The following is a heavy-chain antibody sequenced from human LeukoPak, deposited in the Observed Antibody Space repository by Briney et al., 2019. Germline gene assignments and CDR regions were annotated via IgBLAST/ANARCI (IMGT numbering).Heavy chain of an antibody. J-gene: IGHJ3*02. CDR3: ASPLYGGNDLDAFDI. V-gene: IGHV1-2*02. Sequence: ASVKVSCKASGYTFTGYYMHWVRQAPGQGLEWMGWINPNSGGTNYAQKFQGRVTMTRDTSISTAYMELSRLRSDDTAVYYCASPLYGGNDLDAFDIWGQGTMVTVSS. CDR1: GYTFTGYY. CDR2: INPNSGGT. D-gene: IGHD4-23*01.